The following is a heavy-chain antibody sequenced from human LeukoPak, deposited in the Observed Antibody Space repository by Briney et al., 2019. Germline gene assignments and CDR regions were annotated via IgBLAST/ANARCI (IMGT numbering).Heavy chain of an antibody. CDR1: GFTFSSYS. D-gene: IGHD2-2*01. CDR2: ISSSSSYI. V-gene: IGHV3-21*01. J-gene: IGHJ6*02. Sequence: GGSLRLSCAASGFTFSSYSMNWVRQAPGKGLEWVSSISSSSSYIYYADSVKGRFTISRDNAKNSLYLQMNSLRAEDTAVYYCARDKDVVVPAAMRYYYYGMDAWGQGTTVTVSS. CDR3: ARDKDVVVPAAMRYYYYGMDA.